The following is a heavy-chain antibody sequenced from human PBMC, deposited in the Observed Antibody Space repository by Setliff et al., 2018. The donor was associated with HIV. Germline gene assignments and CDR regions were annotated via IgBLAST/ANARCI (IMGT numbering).Heavy chain of an antibody. CDR1: GYTFTSYP. CDR2: INTSGGSA. CDR3: ARAVCGGDCYSRLNWFDP. J-gene: IGHJ5*02. V-gene: IGHV1-46*01. D-gene: IGHD2-21*02. Sequence: ASVKVSCKASGYTFTSYPMHWVRQAPGQGLEWMGVINTSGGSAGYAQKLQGRVKITADDSSNTAYMELSSLRSDDTAVYYCARAVCGGDCYSRLNWFDPWGQGTLVTVSS.